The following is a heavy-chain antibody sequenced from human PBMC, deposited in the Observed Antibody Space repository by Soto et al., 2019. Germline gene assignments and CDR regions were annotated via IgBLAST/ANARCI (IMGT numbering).Heavy chain of an antibody. CDR2: ISAYNVNT. J-gene: IGHJ4*02. CDR1: GYTFTSYG. D-gene: IGHD3-10*01. CDR3: ASSGVLKPRDY. Sequence: QVQLVQSGAEVKKPGASVKVSCKASGYTFTSYGISSVRQAPGQGLEWRGWISAYNVNTNYAQQLQGRVAMTPDTSPNAAYMELRSMRSDDTAVYYCASSGVLKPRDYLGQGTLFSVS. V-gene: IGHV1-18*01.